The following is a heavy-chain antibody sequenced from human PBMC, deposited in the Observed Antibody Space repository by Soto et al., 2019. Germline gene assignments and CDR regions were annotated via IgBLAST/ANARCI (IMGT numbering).Heavy chain of an antibody. CDR2: ISGSGGST. D-gene: IGHD1-26*01. CDR3: AKDQGWDPRSYYYSYGMDV. V-gene: IGHV3-23*01. Sequence: EVQLLESGGGLVQPGGSLRLSCAASGFTFSSYDMSWVRQAPGKGLEWVSAISGSGGSTYYADSVKGRFTISRDNSKNTLYLQMNSLRAEDTAVYYCAKDQGWDPRSYYYSYGMDVWGQGTTVTVSS. J-gene: IGHJ6*02. CDR1: GFTFSSYD.